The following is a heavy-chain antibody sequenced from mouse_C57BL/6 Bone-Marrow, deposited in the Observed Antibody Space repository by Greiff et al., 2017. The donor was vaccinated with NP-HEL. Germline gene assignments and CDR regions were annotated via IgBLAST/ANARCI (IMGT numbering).Heavy chain of an antibody. D-gene: IGHD1-1*01. J-gene: IGHJ4*01. CDR3: ALPYYYGSSYYAMDY. CDR1: GYTFTDYN. Sequence: EVQVVESGPELVKPGASVKMSCKASGYTFTDYNMHWVKQSHGKSLEWIGYINPNNGGTSYNQKFKGKATLTVNKSSSTAYMELRSLTSEDSAVYYCALPYYYGSSYYAMDYWGQGTAVTVSS. V-gene: IGHV1-22*01. CDR2: INPNNGGT.